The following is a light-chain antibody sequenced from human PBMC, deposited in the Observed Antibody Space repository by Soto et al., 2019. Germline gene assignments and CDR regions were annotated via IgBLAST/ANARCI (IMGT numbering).Light chain of an antibody. Sequence: QSVLTQPPSVSGAPGQAVTFSCTGTSSNIGGGYDVHWYQQLPGTAPKLLIYGNNKRPSGVPVRFSGSRSATSASLAITGLQAEDEADYCQSYDSRLSGVVFGGGTKLTVL. CDR1: SSNIGGGYD. CDR2: GNN. CDR3: QSYDSRLSGVV. V-gene: IGLV1-40*01. J-gene: IGLJ2*01.